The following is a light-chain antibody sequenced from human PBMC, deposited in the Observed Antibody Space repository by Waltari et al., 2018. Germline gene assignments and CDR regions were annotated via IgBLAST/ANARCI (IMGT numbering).Light chain of an antibody. Sequence: DIVMTQSPDSLAMSLGERATITCKSSQSLLYSSNGQNYLAWFQQKPGQPPKLLIYGASIRESGVPDRFSGSGSETDFTLTISSLQAEDVAIYYCQQFHSYPRTFGQGTKVEIK. V-gene: IGKV4-1*01. CDR1: QSLLYSSNGQNY. J-gene: IGKJ1*01. CDR2: GAS. CDR3: QQFHSYPRT.